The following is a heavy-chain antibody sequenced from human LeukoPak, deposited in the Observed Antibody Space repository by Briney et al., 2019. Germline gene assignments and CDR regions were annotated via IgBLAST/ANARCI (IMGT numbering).Heavy chain of an antibody. J-gene: IGHJ6*02. CDR2: IKSKTDGGTT. CDR3: TTGPFDYYGSASYLANGMDV. Sequence: GGSLRLSCAASGFTFSNAWMSWVRQAPGKGLECVGRIKSKTDGGTTDYTAPVKGRFTISRDDSKNTLYLQMNSLKTEDTAVYYCTTGPFDYYGSASYLANGMDVWGQGTTVTVSS. V-gene: IGHV3-15*01. D-gene: IGHD3-10*01. CDR1: GFTFSNAW.